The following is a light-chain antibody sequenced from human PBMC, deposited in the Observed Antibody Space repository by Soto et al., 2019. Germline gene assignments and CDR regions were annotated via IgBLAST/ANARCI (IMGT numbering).Light chain of an antibody. J-gene: IGKJ5*01. Sequence: DIQMTQSPSTLSASVGDRVTITCRASQSISSWLAWYQQKPGKAPKVLIFDASSLESGVPSRFSGSGSATEFTLTISSLQPDDFAIYHCQQYNSYPTCGHGTRLEI. CDR1: QSISSW. CDR3: QQYNSYPT. V-gene: IGKV1-5*01. CDR2: DAS.